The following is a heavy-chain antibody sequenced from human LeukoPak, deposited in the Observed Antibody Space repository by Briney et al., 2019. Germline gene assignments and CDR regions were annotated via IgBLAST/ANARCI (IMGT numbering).Heavy chain of an antibody. J-gene: IGHJ4*02. Sequence: GGSLRLSCAASGFTFDDYAMHWVRQAPGKGLEWVSGISWNSGSIGYADSVKGRFTISRDNAKNSLYLQTNSLRVEDTAVYYCARAHNWKYGTFDYWGQGTLVTVSS. D-gene: IGHD1-7*01. CDR3: ARAHNWKYGTFDY. CDR1: GFTFDDYA. V-gene: IGHV3-9*01. CDR2: ISWNSGSI.